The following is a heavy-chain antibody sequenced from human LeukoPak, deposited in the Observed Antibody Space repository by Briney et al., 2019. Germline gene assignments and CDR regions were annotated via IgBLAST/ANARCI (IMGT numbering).Heavy chain of an antibody. CDR1: GFTFSSYG. Sequence: PGGSLRLSCAASGFTFSSYGMHWVRQAPGKGLEWVAVISYDGSNKYYADSVKGRFTISRENSKNTLYLQMNSLRAEDKAVYYCAKDPYCSGGSCYVFTSWGQGTLVTVSS. CDR2: ISYDGSNK. CDR3: AKDPYCSGGSCYVFTS. D-gene: IGHD2-15*01. V-gene: IGHV3-30*18. J-gene: IGHJ5*02.